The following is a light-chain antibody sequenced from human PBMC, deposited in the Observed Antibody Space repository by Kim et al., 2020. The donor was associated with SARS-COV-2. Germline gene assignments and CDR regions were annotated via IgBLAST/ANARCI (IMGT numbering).Light chain of an antibody. V-gene: IGLV3-1*01. CDR1: NLGDKY. CDR2: KDF. Sequence: SYELTQPPSLSVSPGHTATISCSGENLGDKYVCWYHQRPGQSPVLVIHKDFKRPSGIPERFSGSNSGNTATLTISGTQSMDEGDYYCLAWDSATGAVFGGGTQLTVL. CDR3: LAWDSATGAV. J-gene: IGLJ2*01.